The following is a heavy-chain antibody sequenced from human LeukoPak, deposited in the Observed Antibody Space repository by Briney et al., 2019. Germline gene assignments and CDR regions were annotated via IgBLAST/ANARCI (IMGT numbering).Heavy chain of an antibody. J-gene: IGHJ4*02. Sequence: RRSLRLSCAASGFTFSSYAMHWVRQAPGKGLEWVTSISYGGSNKYYADSVKGRFIISRDNSKNTLYLQMNSLRAEDTAVYYCARDMAAGGTSMSLDYWGQGTLVTVSS. CDR3: ARDMAAGGTSMSLDY. CDR1: GFTFSSYA. D-gene: IGHD6-13*01. V-gene: IGHV3-30-3*01. CDR2: ISYGGSNK.